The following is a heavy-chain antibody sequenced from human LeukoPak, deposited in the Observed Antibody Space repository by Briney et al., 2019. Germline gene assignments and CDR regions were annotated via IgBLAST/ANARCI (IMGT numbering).Heavy chain of an antibody. D-gene: IGHD4-23*01. CDR3: ARGGDYGGNFDY. Sequence: SETLSLTCTVSGGSISSYYWSWIRQPPGKGLEWIGYIYYSGSTNYNPSLKSRVTISVDTSKNQFSLKLSSVTAADTAVYYCARGGDYGGNFDYWGQGTLVTVSS. J-gene: IGHJ4*02. CDR2: IYYSGST. CDR1: GGSISSYY. V-gene: IGHV4-59*01.